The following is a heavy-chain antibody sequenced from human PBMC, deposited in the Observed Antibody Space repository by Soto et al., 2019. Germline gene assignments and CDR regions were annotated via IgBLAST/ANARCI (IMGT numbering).Heavy chain of an antibody. CDR2: IGTAGDP. CDR3: ARAGYDSSGYYFYAMDV. CDR1: GFILSGYD. V-gene: IGHV3-13*05. J-gene: IGHJ6*02. Sequence: PGASLKISCVASGFILSGYDMHWVRQATGEGLEWVSAIGTAGDPYYSGSVKGRFTISRGNAENSVYLQMDSLRAGDTAVYYCARAGYDSSGYYFYAMDVWGPGTTVTVSS. D-gene: IGHD3-22*01.